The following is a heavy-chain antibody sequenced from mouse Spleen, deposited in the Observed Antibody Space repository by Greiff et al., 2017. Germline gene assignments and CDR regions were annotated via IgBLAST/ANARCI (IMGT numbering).Heavy chain of an antibody. CDR2: ILPGSGST. CDR1: GYTFTGYW. Sequence: VQLQQSGAELMKPGASVKLSCKATGYTFTGYWIEWKKQRPGHGLEWIGEILPGSGSTNYNEKFKAKATFTADTSSNTAYMQLSSLTTEDSAIYYCARRGDLITTVVTTRYFDVWGTGTTVTVSS. J-gene: IGHJ1*03. V-gene: IGHV1-9*01. D-gene: IGHD1-1*01. CDR3: ARRGDLITTVVTTRYFDV.